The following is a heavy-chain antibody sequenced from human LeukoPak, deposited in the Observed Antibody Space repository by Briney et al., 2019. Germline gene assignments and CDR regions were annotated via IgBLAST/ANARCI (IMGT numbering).Heavy chain of an antibody. V-gene: IGHV3-7*01. Sequence: VQPGGSLRLSCAVSGFTFTDYWMNWVCQAPGKGLEWVASIRQDGGEKYYVDSVKGRFTISRDNTKNSLYLQMSALRAEDTAIYYCARDGTAAGLYFDLWGQGTLVTVSS. D-gene: IGHD6-13*01. CDR1: GFTFTDYW. J-gene: IGHJ4*01. CDR3: ARDGTAAGLYFDL. CDR2: IRQDGGEK.